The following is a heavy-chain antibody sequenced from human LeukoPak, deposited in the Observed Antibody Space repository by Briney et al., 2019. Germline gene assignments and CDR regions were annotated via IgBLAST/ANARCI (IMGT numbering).Heavy chain of an antibody. CDR2: IYYSGST. Sequence: PSETLSLTCTVSGGSTSSSNYYWSWIRQPPGKGLEWIGYIYYSGSTYYNPSLKSRVTISVDTSKNQFSLKLSPVTAADTAVYYCARGPSDDYVWGSYRYPYFDYWGQGTLVTVSS. CDR3: ARGPSDDYVWGSYRYPYFDY. V-gene: IGHV4-30-4*01. D-gene: IGHD3-16*02. J-gene: IGHJ4*02. CDR1: GGSTSSSNYY.